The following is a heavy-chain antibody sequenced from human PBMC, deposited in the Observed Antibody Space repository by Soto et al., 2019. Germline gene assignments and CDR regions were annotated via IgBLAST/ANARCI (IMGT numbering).Heavy chain of an antibody. CDR3: ARAGGLGAVAADY. CDR1: GGSISSGGYS. V-gene: IGHV4-30-2*01. CDR2: IYHSGST. Sequence: QLQLQESGSGLVKPSQTLSLTCAVSGGSISSGGYSWSWIRQPPGKGLEWIGYIYHSGSTYYNPSLKSRVTISVDRSKNQFSLKVSSVTAADTAVYYCARAGGLGAVAADYWGQGTLVTVSS. D-gene: IGHD6-19*01. J-gene: IGHJ4*02.